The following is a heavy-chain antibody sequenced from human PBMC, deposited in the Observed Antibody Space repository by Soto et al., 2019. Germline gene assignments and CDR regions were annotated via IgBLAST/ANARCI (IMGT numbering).Heavy chain of an antibody. D-gene: IGHD3-3*01. CDR1: GFTFSSYA. CDR3: ARGVPYYDFWSGYLDY. CDR2: ISYDGSNK. J-gene: IGHJ4*02. Sequence: PGGSLRLSCAASGFTFSSYAMHWVRQAPGKGLEWVAVISYDGSNKYYADSVKGRFTISRDNSKNTLYLQMNSLSAEDTAVYYCARGVPYYDFWSGYLDYWGQGTLVTVSS. V-gene: IGHV3-30-3*01.